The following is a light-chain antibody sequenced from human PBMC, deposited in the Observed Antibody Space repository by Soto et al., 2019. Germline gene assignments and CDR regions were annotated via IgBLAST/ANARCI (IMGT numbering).Light chain of an antibody. CDR2: GAS. Sequence: ELVLTQSPGTLSLSPGDRATLSCRSSQIAYSSYLSWYQQKPGQTPRLLIYGASNRATGIPDRFSGSGSGTDFTLTISGLEPEDFAVYYCQQYGTSLFTFGGGTRVEIK. CDR3: QQYGTSLFT. J-gene: IGKJ4*01. V-gene: IGKV3-20*01. CDR1: QIAYSSY.